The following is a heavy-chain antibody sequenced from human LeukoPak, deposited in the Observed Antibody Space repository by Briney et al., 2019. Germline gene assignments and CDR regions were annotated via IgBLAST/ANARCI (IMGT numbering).Heavy chain of an antibody. CDR2: INHSGST. CDR1: GGSFSGYY. J-gene: IGHJ5*02. CDR3: ARDAVVVPAAKAPRKTGANWFDP. D-gene: IGHD2-2*01. V-gene: IGHV4-34*01. Sequence: SETLSLTCAVYGGSFSGYYWSWIRQPPGKGLEWIGEINHSGSTNYNPSLKSRVTISVDTSKNQFSLKLSSVTAADTAVYYCARDAVVVPAAKAPRKTGANWFDPWGQGTLVTVSS.